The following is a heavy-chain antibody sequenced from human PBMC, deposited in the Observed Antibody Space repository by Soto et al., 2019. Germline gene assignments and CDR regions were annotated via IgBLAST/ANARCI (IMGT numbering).Heavy chain of an antibody. Sequence: SETLSLTCTVSGGSISSSSYYWGWIRQPPGKGLEWIGIIYYSGSTYYNRSLKSRVTISVDTSKNQFSLKLSSVTAADTAVYYCARKFSSGWSSGCYYDLWGRGTLVTVSS. D-gene: IGHD6-19*01. CDR3: ARKFSSGWSSGCYYDL. J-gene: IGHJ2*01. CDR2: IYYSGST. CDR1: GGSISSSSYY. V-gene: IGHV4-39*01.